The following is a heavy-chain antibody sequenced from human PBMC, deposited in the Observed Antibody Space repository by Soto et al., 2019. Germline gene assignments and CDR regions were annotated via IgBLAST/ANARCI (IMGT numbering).Heavy chain of an antibody. CDR2: INAGNGNT. D-gene: IGHD6-19*01. CDR1: GYTFTSYA. V-gene: IGHV1-3*01. CDR3: ARVPFDYDPPPRIAVAGPYFDY. J-gene: IGHJ4*02. Sequence: GASVKVSCKASGYTFTSYAMHWVRQAPGQRLEWMGWINAGNGNTKYSQKFQGRVTITRDTSASTAYMELSSLRSEDTAVYYCARVPFDYDPPPRIAVAGPYFDYWGQGTLVTVSS.